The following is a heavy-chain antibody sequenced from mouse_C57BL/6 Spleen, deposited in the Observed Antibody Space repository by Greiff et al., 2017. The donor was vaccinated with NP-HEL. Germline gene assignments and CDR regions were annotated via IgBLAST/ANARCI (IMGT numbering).Heavy chain of an antibody. CDR3: AVDSSGYVSWFAY. CDR1: GYTFTDYY. Sequence: QVQLKQSGAELVRPGASVKLSCKASGYTFTDYYINWVKQRPGQGLEWIARIYPGSGNTYYNEKFKGKATLTAEKSSSTAYMQLSSLTSEDSAVYFCAVDSSGYVSWFAYWGQGTLVTVSA. CDR2: IYPGSGNT. D-gene: IGHD3-2*02. J-gene: IGHJ3*01. V-gene: IGHV1-76*01.